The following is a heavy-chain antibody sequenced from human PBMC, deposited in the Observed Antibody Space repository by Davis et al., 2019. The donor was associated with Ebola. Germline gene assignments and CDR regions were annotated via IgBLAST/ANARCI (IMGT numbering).Heavy chain of an antibody. Sequence: GESLKISCAASGFIFSNYAMHWVRQAPGKGLEWVAVISYDGSNKYYADSVKGRFTISRDNSKNTLYLQMNSLRAEDTAVYYCAKGSVTIFGVAPDYYGMDVWGKGTTVTVSS. D-gene: IGHD3-3*01. V-gene: IGHV3-30-3*02. CDR2: ISYDGSNK. CDR3: AKGSVTIFGVAPDYYGMDV. J-gene: IGHJ6*04. CDR1: GFIFSNYA.